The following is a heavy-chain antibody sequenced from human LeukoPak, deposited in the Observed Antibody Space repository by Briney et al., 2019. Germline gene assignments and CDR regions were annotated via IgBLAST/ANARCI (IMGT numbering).Heavy chain of an antibody. D-gene: IGHD2-15*01. CDR3: ARQYCSGGSCRFDY. CDR1: GGSISGSSYY. Sequence: SETLSLTXTVSGGSISGSSYYWGWIRQPPGKGLEWIGSIYYSGSTYYNPSLKSRVTISVDTSKNQFSLKLSSVTAADTAVYYCARQYCSGGSCRFDYWGQGTLVTVSS. CDR2: IYYSGST. J-gene: IGHJ4*02. V-gene: IGHV4-39*01.